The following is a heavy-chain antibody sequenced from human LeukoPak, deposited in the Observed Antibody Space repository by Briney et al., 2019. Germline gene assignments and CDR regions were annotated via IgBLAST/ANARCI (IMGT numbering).Heavy chain of an antibody. D-gene: IGHD5-18*01. CDR3: ARDPSVDTAMVRDYYYGMDV. Sequence: SVKVSCTASGGTFSSYAISWVRQAPGQGLEWMGGIIPIFGTANYAQKFQGRVTITADESTSTAYMELSSLRSEDTAVYYCARDPSVDTAMVRDYYYGMDVWGQGTTVTVSS. J-gene: IGHJ6*02. V-gene: IGHV1-69*13. CDR1: GGTFSSYA. CDR2: IIPIFGTA.